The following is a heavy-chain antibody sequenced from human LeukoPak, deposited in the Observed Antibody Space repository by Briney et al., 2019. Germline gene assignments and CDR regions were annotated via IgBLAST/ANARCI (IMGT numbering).Heavy chain of an antibody. Sequence: GGSLRLSCAASGFTFSSYWMSWVRQAPGKGLEWVAVIWYDGSNKYYADSVKGRFTISRDNSKNTLYLQMNSLRAEDTAVYYCARVQQEEYGDDYYYYGMDVWGQGTTVTVSS. CDR1: GFTFSSYW. J-gene: IGHJ6*02. CDR3: ARVQQEEYGDDYYYYGMDV. CDR2: IWYDGSNK. V-gene: IGHV3-33*08. D-gene: IGHD4-17*01.